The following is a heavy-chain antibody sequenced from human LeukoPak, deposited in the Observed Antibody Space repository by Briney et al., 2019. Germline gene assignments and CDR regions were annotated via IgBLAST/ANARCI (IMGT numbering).Heavy chain of an antibody. CDR2: INHSGST. V-gene: IGHV4-34*01. D-gene: IGHD5-18*01. CDR1: GGSISSYY. Sequence: SETLSLTCTVSGGSISSYYWSWIRQPAGKGLEWIGEINHSGSTNYNPSLKSRVTISVDTSKNQFSLKLSSVTAADTAVYYCARGPVDTAMVGAFDIWGQGTMVTVSS. CDR3: ARGPVDTAMVGAFDI. J-gene: IGHJ3*02.